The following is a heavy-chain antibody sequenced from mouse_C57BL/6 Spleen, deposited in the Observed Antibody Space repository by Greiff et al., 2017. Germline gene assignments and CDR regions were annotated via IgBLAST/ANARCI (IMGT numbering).Heavy chain of an antibody. Sequence: QVQLQQSGTELVKPGASVKLSCKASGYTFTSYWMHWVKQRPGQGLEWIGNINPSNGGTNYNEKFKSKATLTVDKSSSTAYMQLSSLTSEDSAVYYCARWGLGRGYFDVWGTGTTVTVSS. CDR1: GYTFTSYW. CDR3: ARWGLGRGYFDV. V-gene: IGHV1-53*01. J-gene: IGHJ1*03. CDR2: INPSNGGT. D-gene: IGHD4-1*01.